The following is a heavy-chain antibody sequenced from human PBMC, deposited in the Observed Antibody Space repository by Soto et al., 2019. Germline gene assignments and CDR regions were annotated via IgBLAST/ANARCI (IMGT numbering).Heavy chain of an antibody. J-gene: IGHJ5*02. CDR3: ARGSQRDNWFDT. D-gene: IGHD1-1*01. V-gene: IGHV1-8*01. CDR2: MNPNSGNT. Sequence: QVQLVQSGAEVKKPGASVKVSCKASGYTFTSYDINWVRQATGQGLEWMGWMNPNSGNTGYAQKFQSRDTMTRNTSINTAYMELSRLSSEGTAVYYCARGSQRDNWFDTWGQGTLVTVSS. CDR1: GYTFTSYD.